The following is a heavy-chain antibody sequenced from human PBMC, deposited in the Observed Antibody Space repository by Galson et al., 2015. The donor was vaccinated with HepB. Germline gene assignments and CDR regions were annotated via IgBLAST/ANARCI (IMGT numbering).Heavy chain of an antibody. V-gene: IGHV3-23*01. Sequence: SLRLSCAASGFTFSSYAMSWVRQAPGKGLEWVSAISGSGGSTYYADAVKGRFTISRDNSKNTLYLQMNSLRAEDTAMYYCARVGPAGGVYFDYWGQGTLVTVSS. D-gene: IGHD3-10*01. CDR3: ARVGPAGGVYFDY. J-gene: IGHJ4*02. CDR2: ISGSGGST. CDR1: GFTFSSYA.